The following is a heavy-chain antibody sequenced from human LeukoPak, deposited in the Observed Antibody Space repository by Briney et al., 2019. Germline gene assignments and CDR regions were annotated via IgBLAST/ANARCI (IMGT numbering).Heavy chain of an antibody. V-gene: IGHV4-30-2*01. CDR3: ARVGRIAVAFDY. J-gene: IGHJ4*02. CDR1: GGSISSGGYY. CDR2: IYHSGST. D-gene: IGHD6-19*01. Sequence: TLSLTCTVSGGSISSGGYYWSWIRQPPGKGLEWIGYIYHSGSTYYNPSLKSRVTISVDRSKNQFSLKLSSVTAADTAVYYCARVGRIAVAFDYWGQGTLVTVSS.